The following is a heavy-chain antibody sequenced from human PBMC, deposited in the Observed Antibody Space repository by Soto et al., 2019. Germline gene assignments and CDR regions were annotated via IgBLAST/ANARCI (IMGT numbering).Heavy chain of an antibody. D-gene: IGHD2-8*02. CDR1: GGSISNYY. CDR3: ARDGKVTGSATHWFDP. V-gene: IGHV4-59*01. CDR2: IFYSGST. J-gene: IGHJ5*02. Sequence: QVQLQESGPGLVKPSETLSLTCTVSGGSISNYYWSWIRQPPGKGLEWIGCIFYSGSTNYSPSLRSRVTISVDTSKNQFSLELSSVTAADTAVYYCARDGKVTGSATHWFDPWGQGTLFTVSS.